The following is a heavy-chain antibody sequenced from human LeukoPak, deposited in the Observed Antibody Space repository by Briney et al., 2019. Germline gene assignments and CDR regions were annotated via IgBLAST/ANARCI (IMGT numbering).Heavy chain of an antibody. J-gene: IGHJ4*02. CDR1: GFTFSSYA. V-gene: IGHV3-23*01. D-gene: IGHD3-22*01. CDR3: ARDLGGSSGYSGY. CDR2: ISGSGGST. Sequence: GGSLRLSCAASGFTFSSYAMSWVRQAPGKGLEWVSAISGSGGSTYYADSVKGWFTISRDNSKNTPYLQMNSLRAEDTAVYYCARDLGGSSGYSGYWGQGTLVTVSS.